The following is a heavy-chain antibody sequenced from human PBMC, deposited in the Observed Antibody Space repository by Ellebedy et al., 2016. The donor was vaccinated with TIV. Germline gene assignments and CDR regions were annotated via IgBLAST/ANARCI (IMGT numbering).Heavy chain of an antibody. V-gene: IGHV1-69*13. CDR3: AREAPGSTGDALDV. Sequence: AASVKVSCKASGGTFSTYPIAWVRQAPGQGLEWMGVIITMLGTTNYAQKFQGRVTIKVDDSRSTVYMEVNSLRPEDTAVYYCAREAPGSTGDALDVWGQGTIVTVSS. CDR1: GGTFSTYP. D-gene: IGHD1-7*01. CDR2: IITMLGTT. J-gene: IGHJ3*01.